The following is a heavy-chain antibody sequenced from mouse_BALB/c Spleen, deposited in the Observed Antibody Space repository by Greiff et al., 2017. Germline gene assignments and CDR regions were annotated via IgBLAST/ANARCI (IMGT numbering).Heavy chain of an antibody. CDR1: GFSLTSYG. D-gene: IGHD1-1*01. CDR2: IWAGGST. CDR3: ARVDYYGSLPLGFDY. V-gene: IGHV2-9*02. Sequence: QVQLKESGPGLVAPSQSLSITCTVSGFSLTSYGVHWVRQPPGKGLEWLGVIWAGGSTNYNSALMSRLSISKDNSKSQVFLKMNSLQTDDTAMYYCARVDYYGSLPLGFDYWSQGTTLTVSS. J-gene: IGHJ2*01.